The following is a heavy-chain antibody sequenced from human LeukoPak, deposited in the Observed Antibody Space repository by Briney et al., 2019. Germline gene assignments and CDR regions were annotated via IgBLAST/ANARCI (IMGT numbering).Heavy chain of an antibody. V-gene: IGHV3-23*01. Sequence: PGGSLRLSCAASRFTFSSYAMSWVRQAPGKGLEWVSAISGSGGSTYYADSVKGRFTISRDNSKNTLYLQMNSLRAEDTAVYYCAKVAGDILTGYYNDLGYWGQGTLVTVSS. J-gene: IGHJ4*02. CDR3: AKVAGDILTGYYNDLGY. CDR1: RFTFSSYA. CDR2: ISGSGGST. D-gene: IGHD3-9*01.